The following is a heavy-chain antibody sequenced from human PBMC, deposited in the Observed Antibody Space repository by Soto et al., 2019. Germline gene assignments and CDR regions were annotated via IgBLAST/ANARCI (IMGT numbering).Heavy chain of an antibody. Sequence: QVQLQESGPGLVKPSQTLSLTCTVSGGSINRGGYYWSWIRQHPGMGLEWIGYIYYSGTTYYNPSLKSRVTISIDTSRNQFSLRLSSVTAADTAVYYCARDGRREQQLLSAEYHYDMDVWGQGTTVTVSS. CDR2: IYYSGTT. V-gene: IGHV4-31*03. J-gene: IGHJ6*02. CDR1: GGSINRGGYY. CDR3: ARDGRREQQLLSAEYHYDMDV. D-gene: IGHD6-13*01.